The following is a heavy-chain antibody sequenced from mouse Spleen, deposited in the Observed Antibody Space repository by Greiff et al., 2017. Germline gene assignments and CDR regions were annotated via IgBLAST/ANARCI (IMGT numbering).Heavy chain of an antibody. J-gene: IGHJ4*01. V-gene: IGHV7-1*01. CDR1: GFTFSDFY. Sequence: EVQLVESGGGLVQSGRSLRLSCATSGFTFSDFYMEWVRQAPGKGLEWIAASRNKANDYTTEYSASVKGRFIVSRDTSQSILYLQMNALRAEDTAIYYCARDPLYYAMDYWGQGTSVTVSS. CDR3: ARDPLYYAMDY. CDR2: SRNKANDYTT.